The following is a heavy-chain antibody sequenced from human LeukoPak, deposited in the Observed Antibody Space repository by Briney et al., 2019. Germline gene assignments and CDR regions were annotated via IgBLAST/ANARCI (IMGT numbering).Heavy chain of an antibody. Sequence: SETLSLTCAVSGGSISSGGYCWSWIRQPPGKGLEWIGDIFHSGSTYYNPSLKSRVTISADRSKNQFSLKLSSVTAADTAVYYCARGTGTRITIFGVVISAFDIWGQGTMVTVSS. V-gene: IGHV4-30-2*01. CDR2: IFHSGST. CDR3: ARGTGTRITIFGVVISAFDI. J-gene: IGHJ3*02. D-gene: IGHD3-3*01. CDR1: GGSISSGGYC.